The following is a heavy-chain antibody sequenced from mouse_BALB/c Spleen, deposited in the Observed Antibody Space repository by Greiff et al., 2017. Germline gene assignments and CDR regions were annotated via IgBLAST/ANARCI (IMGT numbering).Heavy chain of an antibody. Sequence: VQLQESAAELARPGASVKMSCKASGYTFTSYTMHWVKQRPGQGLEWIGYINPSSGYTEYNQKFKDKTTLTADKSSSTAYMQLSSLTSEDSAVYYCARSTTFAYWGQGTLVTVSA. V-gene: IGHV1-4*02. CDR1: GYTFTSYT. J-gene: IGHJ3*01. D-gene: IGHD6-1*01. CDR3: ARSTTFAY. CDR2: INPSSGYT.